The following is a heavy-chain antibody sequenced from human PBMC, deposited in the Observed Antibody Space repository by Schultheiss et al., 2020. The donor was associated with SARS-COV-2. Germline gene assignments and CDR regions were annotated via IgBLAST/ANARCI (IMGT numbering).Heavy chain of an antibody. CDR2: ISSSSSTI. D-gene: IGHD3-9*01. Sequence: GGSLRLSFAASGFTFSSYSMNWVRQAPGKGLEWVSYISSSSSTIYYADSVKGRFTISRDNAKNSLYLQMNSLRAEDTAVYYCARQGISRYFETSDPWGQGTLVTVSS. CDR1: GFTFSSYS. CDR3: ARQGISRYFETSDP. J-gene: IGHJ5*02. V-gene: IGHV3-48*01.